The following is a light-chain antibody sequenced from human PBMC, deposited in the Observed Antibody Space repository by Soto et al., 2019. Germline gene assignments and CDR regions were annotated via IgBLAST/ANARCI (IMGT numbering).Light chain of an antibody. CDR2: EVS. V-gene: IGLV2-23*02. J-gene: IGLJ3*02. Sequence: QSVLTQPASVSGSPTQSITISCTGTSSDVGSYKPVSWYQQHPGKAPKLMIYEVSKRPSGVSNRFSGSKSGNTASLTISGLQAEDEADYYCCSYAGSSTLVFGGGTKVTVL. CDR1: SSDVGSYKP. CDR3: CSYAGSSTLV.